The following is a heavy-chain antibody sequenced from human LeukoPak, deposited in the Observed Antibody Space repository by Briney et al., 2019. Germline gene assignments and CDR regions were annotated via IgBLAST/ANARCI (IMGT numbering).Heavy chain of an antibody. V-gene: IGHV3-66*01. Sequence: PGGSLRLSCAASGFTVSSSYMSWVRQAPGKGLEWVSVIYSGGSTYYADSVKGRFTISRDNSKNTLYLQMNSLRAEDTAVYYCARAMESEYYFDYWGQGTLVTVSS. CDR3: ARAMESEYYFDY. J-gene: IGHJ4*02. CDR2: IYSGGST. CDR1: GFTVSSSY. D-gene: IGHD1-1*01.